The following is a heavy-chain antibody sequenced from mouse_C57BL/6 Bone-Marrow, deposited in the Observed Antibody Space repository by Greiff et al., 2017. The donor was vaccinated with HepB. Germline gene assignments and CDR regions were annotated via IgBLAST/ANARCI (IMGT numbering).Heavy chain of an antibody. CDR3: ARGDYYCGAK. D-gene: IGHD1-1*01. CDR2: IYPRSGNT. V-gene: IGHV1-81*01. J-gene: IGHJ2*01. Sequence: QVQLQQSGAELARPGASVKLSCKASGYTFTSYGISWVKQRTGQGLEWIGEIYPRSGNTYYNEKFKGKATLTADKSSSTAYMELRSLTSEDSAVYFCARGDYYCGAKWGQGTTLTVSS. CDR1: GYTFTSYG.